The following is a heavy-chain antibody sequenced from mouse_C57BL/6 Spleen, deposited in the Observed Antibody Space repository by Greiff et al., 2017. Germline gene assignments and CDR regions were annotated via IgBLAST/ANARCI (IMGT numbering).Heavy chain of an antibody. D-gene: IGHD1-1*01. J-gene: IGHJ3*01. CDR3: ARGSSPAWFAY. V-gene: IGHV1-72*01. Sequence: QVQLKQPGAELVKPGASVKLSCKASGYTFTSYWMHWVKQRPGRGLEWIGRIGPNSGGTKYNEKFKSKATLTVDKPSSTAYMQLSSLTSEDSAVYYCARGSSPAWFAYWGQGTLVTVSA. CDR1: GYTFTSYW. CDR2: IGPNSGGT.